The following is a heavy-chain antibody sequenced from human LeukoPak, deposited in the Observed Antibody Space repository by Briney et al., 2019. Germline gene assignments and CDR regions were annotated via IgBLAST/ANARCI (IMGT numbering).Heavy chain of an antibody. J-gene: IGHJ4*02. V-gene: IGHV4-59*08. Sequence: SETLSLTCTVSGGSISSYYWSWIRQPPGKGLEWIGYVYYSGSTYYNPSLKSRVTISVDTSKNQFSLKLSSVTAADTAVYYCASRAGGSPLTRWGQGTLVTVSS. CDR3: ASRAGGSPLTR. CDR1: GGSISSYY. CDR2: VYYSGST. D-gene: IGHD1-26*01.